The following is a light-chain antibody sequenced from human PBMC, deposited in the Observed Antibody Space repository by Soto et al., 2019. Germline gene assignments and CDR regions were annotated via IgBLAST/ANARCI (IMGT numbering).Light chain of an antibody. CDR3: SSFAVSNSFV. V-gene: IGLV2-8*01. CDR2: EVN. Sequence: QSALTQPPSASGSPGQSVTISCTGTSNDVGGYNYVSWYQQHPGKAPKLMIYEVNKRPSGVPDRFSGSKSCKTASLTVSGLQAEDEADYYCSSFAVSNSFVFGTGTKVTVL. CDR1: SNDVGGYNY. J-gene: IGLJ1*01.